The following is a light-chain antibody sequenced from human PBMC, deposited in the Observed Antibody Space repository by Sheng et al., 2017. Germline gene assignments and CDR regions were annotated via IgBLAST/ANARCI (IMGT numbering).Light chain of an antibody. Sequence: QSALTQPASVSGSPGQSITISCTGTSSDVGGYNYVSWYQQHPGKAPKLMISDVSNRPSGVSNRFSGSKSGNTASLTISGLQAEDEADYYCSSHTSTSTVFGGGTKLTVL. CDR3: SSHTSTSTV. J-gene: IGLJ3*02. V-gene: IGLV2-14*03. CDR2: DVS. CDR1: SSDVGGYNY.